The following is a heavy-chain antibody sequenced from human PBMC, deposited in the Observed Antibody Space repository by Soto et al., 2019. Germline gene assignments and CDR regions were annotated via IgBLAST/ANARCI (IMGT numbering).Heavy chain of an antibody. V-gene: IGHV4-59*01. Sequence: TLSLTCIVSGGSINNYYWSWIRQPPGKGLEWIGYIYYSGSTNYNPSLKSRVTISVDTSKKQFSLKLSSVTAADTAVYYCARVSEDTSDYCGMDVWGQGTTVTVLL. J-gene: IGHJ6*02. CDR3: ARVSEDTSDYCGMDV. CDR1: GGSINNYY. CDR2: IYYSGST.